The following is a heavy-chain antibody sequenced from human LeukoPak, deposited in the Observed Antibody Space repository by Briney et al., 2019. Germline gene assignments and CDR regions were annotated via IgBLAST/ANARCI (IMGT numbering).Heavy chain of an antibody. V-gene: IGHV3-30*19. J-gene: IGHJ6*03. CDR2: ISYDGSNK. CDR1: GFTFSSYG. Sequence: GGSLRPSCAASGFTFSSYGMHWVRQAPGKGLEWVAVISYDGSNKYYADSVKGRFTISRDNSKNTLYLQMNSLRAEDTAVYYCARDGIAADYYYYYMDVWGKGTTVTVSS. D-gene: IGHD6-13*01. CDR3: ARDGIAADYYYYYMDV.